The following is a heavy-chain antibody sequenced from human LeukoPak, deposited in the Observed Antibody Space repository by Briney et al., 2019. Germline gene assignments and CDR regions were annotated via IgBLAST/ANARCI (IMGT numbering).Heavy chain of an antibody. CDR3: AKRANYGGNSYDY. CDR2: INSDGSST. J-gene: IGHJ4*02. Sequence: GGSLTLSCAPSGFTLTNYCIHRVRQAPGKGLVWVSRINSDGSSTSYADSVKGRFTISIDNAKNTLSLQMNSLRAEDTAVYYCAKRANYGGNSYDYWGQGTLVTVSS. D-gene: IGHD4-23*01. CDR1: GFTLTNYC. V-gene: IGHV3-74*01.